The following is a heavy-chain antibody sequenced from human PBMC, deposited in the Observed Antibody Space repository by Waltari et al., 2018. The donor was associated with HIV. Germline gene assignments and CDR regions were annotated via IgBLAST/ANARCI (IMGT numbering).Heavy chain of an antibody. CDR1: DLTLTGFT. D-gene: IGHD2-15*01. Sequence: VESGGRLVKPEGSLRLSCVVSDLTLTGFTMTWFRQTPQKRLEWVASIGSSSSYIYYSDSLKGRFSVSRDNAKRSVFLQMNNLRSDDTATYYCARDRTPVTTGDFDSWGQGTLVVVSS. CDR3: ARDRTPVTTGDFDS. V-gene: IGHV3-21*04. CDR2: IGSSSSYI. J-gene: IGHJ4*02.